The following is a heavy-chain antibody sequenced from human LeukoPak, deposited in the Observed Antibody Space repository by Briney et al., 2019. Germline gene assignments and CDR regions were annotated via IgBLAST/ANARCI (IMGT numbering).Heavy chain of an antibody. Sequence: GTSLRLSCVASGFTFSSYAMSWVRQAPGKGLEWVSGISGSGSSTYYADSVKGRFAISRDNSKNTLYLQMNSLRAEDTAVYYCAKDGRWYYNDSSDGGGARGPLVTVFS. CDR1: GFTFSSYA. V-gene: IGHV3-23*01. J-gene: IGHJ4*02. D-gene: IGHD3-22*01. CDR3: AKDGRWYYNDSSDGG. CDR2: ISGSGSST.